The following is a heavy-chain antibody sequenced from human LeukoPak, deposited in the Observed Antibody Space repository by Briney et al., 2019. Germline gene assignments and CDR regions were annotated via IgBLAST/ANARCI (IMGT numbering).Heavy chain of an antibody. Sequence: PGGSLRLSCAASGFTVSSNYMSWVRQAPGKGLEWVSVIYSGGSTYYADSVKGLFTISRDNSKNTLYLQMNSLRAEDTAVYYCARAAYSSGDAFDIWGQGTMVTVSS. D-gene: IGHD6-19*01. CDR1: GFTVSSNY. V-gene: IGHV3-53*01. J-gene: IGHJ3*02. CDR2: IYSGGST. CDR3: ARAAYSSGDAFDI.